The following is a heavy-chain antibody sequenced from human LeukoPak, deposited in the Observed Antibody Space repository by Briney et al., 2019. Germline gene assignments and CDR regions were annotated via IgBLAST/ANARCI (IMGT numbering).Heavy chain of an antibody. Sequence: SETLSLTCTVSGYSISSGYYWGWIRQPPGKGLEWIGSIYHSGSTYYNPSLKSRVTISVDTSKNQFSLKLSSVTAADTAVHYCARTSVTYYYYYYMDVWGKGTTVTVSS. CDR2: IYHSGST. J-gene: IGHJ6*03. CDR3: ARTSVTYYYYYYMDV. D-gene: IGHD4-11*01. V-gene: IGHV4-38-2*02. CDR1: GYSISSGYY.